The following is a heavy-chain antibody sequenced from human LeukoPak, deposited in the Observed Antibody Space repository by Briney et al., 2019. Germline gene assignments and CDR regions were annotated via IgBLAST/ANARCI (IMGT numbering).Heavy chain of an antibody. CDR2: TTGGGDRT. V-gene: IGHV3-23*01. CDR3: AKDRATLEVPASSPTNWFDP. CDR1: GFTFRSYA. J-gene: IGHJ5*02. Sequence: PGGSLRLSCAASGFTFRSYAMHWVRLAPGKGLEWVSATTGGGDRTYYADSVKGWFTISRDNSKNTLYLQMNSLRADDTAVYYCAKDRATLEVPASSPTNWFDPWGQGTLVTVSS. D-gene: IGHD2-2*01.